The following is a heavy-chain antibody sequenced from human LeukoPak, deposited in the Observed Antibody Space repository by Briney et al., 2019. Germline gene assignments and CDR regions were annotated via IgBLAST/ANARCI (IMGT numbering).Heavy chain of an antibody. D-gene: IGHD1-26*01. J-gene: IGHJ5*02. Sequence: ASVKVSCKASAYTFTSYAISWVRQAPGQGLEWMEWISVSNGNTNYAQKLQGRVTMTTDTSTNTAYMELRSLRFDDTAVYYCARDLAGIVGVTAWFDPWGQGTLVTVSS. CDR2: ISVSNGNT. CDR1: AYTFTSYA. V-gene: IGHV1-18*01. CDR3: ARDLAGIVGVTAWFDP.